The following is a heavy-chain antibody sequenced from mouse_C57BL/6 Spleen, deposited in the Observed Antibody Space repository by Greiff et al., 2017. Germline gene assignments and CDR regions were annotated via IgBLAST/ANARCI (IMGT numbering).Heavy chain of an antibody. D-gene: IGHD3-2*02. CDR3: ASSDSSGYKFAY. CDR2: IDPSDSYT. V-gene: IGHV1-69*01. Sequence: VQLQQPGAELVMPGASVKLSCKASGYTFTSYWMHWVKQRPGQGLEWIGEIDPSDSYTNYNQKFKGKSTLTVDESSSTAYMQLSSLTSEDSAVYYCASSDSSGYKFAYWGQGTLVTVSA. CDR1: GYTFTSYW. J-gene: IGHJ3*01.